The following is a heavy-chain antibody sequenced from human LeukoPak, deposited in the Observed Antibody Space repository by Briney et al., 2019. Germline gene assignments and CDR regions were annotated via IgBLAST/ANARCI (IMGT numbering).Heavy chain of an antibody. V-gene: IGHV1-24*01. D-gene: IGHD3-3*01. CDR3: ASPSFTVFGVVLSFDY. CDR1: GYTLTELS. J-gene: IGHJ4*02. Sequence: ASVKVSCKVSGYTLTELSLHWVRQAPGKGLEWMGGFDREDGETVYAQTFQGRVRMTEDSSLNTAYMELSSLISEDTAIYYCASPSFTVFGVVLSFDYWGQGTLVSVSS. CDR2: FDREDGET.